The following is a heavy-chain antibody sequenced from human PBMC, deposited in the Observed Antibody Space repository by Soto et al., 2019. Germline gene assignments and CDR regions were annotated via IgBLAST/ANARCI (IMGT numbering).Heavy chain of an antibody. Sequence: KSSETLSLTCTVSGGSVSSGRFYWSWIRQPPGKGLEWIGYIYYSGSTKYNPSLRSRVTISVDTSKNQFSLKLTSVAAADTAVYYCARSGSGSGWLGGQGTLVTVYS. CDR3: ARSGSGSGWL. D-gene: IGHD6-19*01. J-gene: IGHJ4*02. V-gene: IGHV4-61*01. CDR1: GGSVSSGRFY. CDR2: IYYSGST.